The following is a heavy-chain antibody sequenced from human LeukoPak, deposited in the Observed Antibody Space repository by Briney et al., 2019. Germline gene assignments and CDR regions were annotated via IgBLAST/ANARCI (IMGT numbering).Heavy chain of an antibody. D-gene: IGHD6-19*01. CDR2: MDYSGST. Sequence: PSETLSLTCTVSGGSISDYYWTWIRQSPGTGLEWIGYMDYSGSTAYNPSLKSRVTISIDTSKKQFSLELSSVTAADTAIYFCARRKRGSGGPFDYWGQGTLVTASS. CDR3: ARRKRGSGGPFDY. CDR1: GGSISDYY. J-gene: IGHJ4*02. V-gene: IGHV4-59*08.